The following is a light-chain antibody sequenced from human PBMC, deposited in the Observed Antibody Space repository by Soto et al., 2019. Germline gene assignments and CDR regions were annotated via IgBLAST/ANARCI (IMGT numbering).Light chain of an antibody. V-gene: IGKV1-39*01. CDR3: QQCFSTPLLT. Sequence: DIQMTQSPSSLSTSVGDRVTNTCRASQSISTFLNWYQQKPGKAPKLLIYGASNLESGVPSTFSGSGSGTDFALTISSLQPEDFATYSCQQCFSTPLLTFGGGTKVEIK. CDR1: QSISTF. J-gene: IGKJ4*01. CDR2: GAS.